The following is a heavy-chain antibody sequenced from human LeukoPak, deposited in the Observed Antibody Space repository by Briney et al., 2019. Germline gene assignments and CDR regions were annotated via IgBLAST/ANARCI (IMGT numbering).Heavy chain of an antibody. V-gene: IGHV3-33*01. Sequence: PGGSLRLSCAASGFTFSSYGMHWVRQAPGKGLEWVAVIWYDGSNKYYADSVKGRFTISRDNSKNTLYLQMNSLRAEDTAVYYCARSGVLLWFGELSPPDYWGQGTRVTVSS. CDR3: ARSGVLLWFGELSPPDY. CDR2: IWYDGSNK. D-gene: IGHD3-10*01. J-gene: IGHJ4*02. CDR1: GFTFSSYG.